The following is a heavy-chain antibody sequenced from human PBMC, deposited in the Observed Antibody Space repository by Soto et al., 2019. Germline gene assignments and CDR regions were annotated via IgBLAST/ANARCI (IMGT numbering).Heavy chain of an antibody. Sequence: EVQLVESGGGLVQPGGSLRLSCAASGFTFSSYEMNWVRQAPGKGLEWVSYISSSGSTIYYADSVKGRFTISRDNAKNSLYLQMNSLRAEDTAVYYCARDLPGITIFGVPYYYYYGMDVWGQGTTVTVSS. J-gene: IGHJ6*02. CDR1: GFTFSSYE. CDR3: ARDLPGITIFGVPYYYYYGMDV. D-gene: IGHD3-3*01. CDR2: ISSSGSTI. V-gene: IGHV3-48*03.